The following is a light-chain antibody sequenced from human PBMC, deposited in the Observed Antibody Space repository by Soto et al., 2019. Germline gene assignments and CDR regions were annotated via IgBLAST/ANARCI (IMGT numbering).Light chain of an antibody. V-gene: IGKV1-39*01. J-gene: IGKJ2*01. CDR2: AAS. Sequence: DIQTTQSPSSLSASVGDRVTITCRASQSISSHLNWYQQKPGKAPKLLIYAASSLQSGVPPRFSGSGSGTDFTLTIGTLQPEDFATYYCQQTYSTFMYTFGQGTKLEI. CDR1: QSISSH. CDR3: QQTYSTFMYT.